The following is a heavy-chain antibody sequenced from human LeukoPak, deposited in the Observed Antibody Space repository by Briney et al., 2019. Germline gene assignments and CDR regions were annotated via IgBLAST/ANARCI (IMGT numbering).Heavy chain of an antibody. V-gene: IGHV4-61*08. CDR3: ARGLLAAAGTDY. D-gene: IGHD6-13*01. CDR2: INHSGST. Sequence: SETLSLTCTVSGGSVSSGDYYWSWIRQPPGKGLEWIGEINHSGSTNYNPSLKSRVTISVDTSKNQFSLKLSSVTAADTAVYYCARGLLAAAGTDYWGQGTLVTVSS. CDR1: GGSVSSGDYY. J-gene: IGHJ4*02.